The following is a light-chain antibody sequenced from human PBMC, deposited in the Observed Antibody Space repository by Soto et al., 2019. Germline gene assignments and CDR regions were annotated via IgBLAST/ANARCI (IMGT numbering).Light chain of an antibody. CDR3: QQYGNSPQIT. V-gene: IGKV3D-20*01. Sequence: IVLTQSPVTLSLSPGERATLSCGASQSVSSYLAWYQQKPGLAPRLVIYDSSIRATGIPDRFSGSGSGTDFTLTISRLEPEDFAVYFCQQYGNSPQITFGQGTRLEIK. J-gene: IGKJ5*01. CDR2: DSS. CDR1: QSVSSY.